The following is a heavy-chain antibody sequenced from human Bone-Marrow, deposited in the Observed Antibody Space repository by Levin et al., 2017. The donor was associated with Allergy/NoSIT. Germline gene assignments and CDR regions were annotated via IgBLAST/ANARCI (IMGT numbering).Heavy chain of an antibody. CDR2: IGHNGTQK. J-gene: IGHJ6*02. Sequence: GGSLRLSCVASGFIFRNYGMHWVRQAPGKGLEWLAAIGHNGTQKYNINSVKGRFTISRDNSKNTLYVQMNSLRAEDTAVYYCASDFGASSNGMDVWGRGTTVSVSS. V-gene: IGHV3-33*03. D-gene: IGHD3-16*01. CDR1: GFIFRNYG. CDR3: ASDFGASSNGMDV.